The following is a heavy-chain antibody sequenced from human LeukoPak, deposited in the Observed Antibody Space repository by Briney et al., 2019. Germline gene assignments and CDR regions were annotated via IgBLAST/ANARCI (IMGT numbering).Heavy chain of an antibody. D-gene: IGHD2-15*01. V-gene: IGHV3-23*01. CDR3: GRDGGNRWFDF. CDR2: ISSSGNNA. J-gene: IGHJ4*02. CDR1: GFTFRDAA. Sequence: AGGSLRLSCAVSGFTFRDAAMTWVRQAPGKGLEWVSLISSSGNNAYYADSVKGRFTISRDNSKNTLSLQMNSLRVDDTAVYYCGRDGGNRWFDFWGQGTLVTVSS.